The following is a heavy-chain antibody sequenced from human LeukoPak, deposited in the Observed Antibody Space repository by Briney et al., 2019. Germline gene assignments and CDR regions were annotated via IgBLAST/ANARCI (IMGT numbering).Heavy chain of an antibody. Sequence: RSGGSLRLSCAASGFTFDDYGMSWVRQAPGKGLEWVSGINWNGGSTGYADSVKGRFTISRDNAKNSLYLQMNSLRAEDTALYYCARDGPWIQLSSPRAFDIWGQGTMVTVSS. V-gene: IGHV3-20*04. CDR3: ARDGPWIQLSSPRAFDI. CDR2: INWNGGST. CDR1: GFTFDDYG. J-gene: IGHJ3*02. D-gene: IGHD5-18*01.